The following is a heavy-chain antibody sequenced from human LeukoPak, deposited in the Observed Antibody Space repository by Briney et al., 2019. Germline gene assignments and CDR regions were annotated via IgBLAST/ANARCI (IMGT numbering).Heavy chain of an antibody. CDR2: ISGSGGST. D-gene: IGHD3-22*01. CDR1: GFTFSSYA. CDR3: AKGRYYYDSSGYYAPDAFDI. Sequence: GGSLRLSCAASGFTFSSYAMSWVRQAPGKGLEWVSAISGSGGSTYYADSVKGRFTISRVNSKNTLYLQMNSLRAEDTAVYYCAKGRYYYDSSGYYAPDAFDIWGQGTMVTVSS. J-gene: IGHJ3*02. V-gene: IGHV3-23*01.